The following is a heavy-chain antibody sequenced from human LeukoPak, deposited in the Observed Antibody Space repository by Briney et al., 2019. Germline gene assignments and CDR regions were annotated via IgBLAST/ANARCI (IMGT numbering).Heavy chain of an antibody. CDR3: ASASSHRIAAGGDY. V-gene: IGHV3-74*01. CDR1: GFTFSNYW. Sequence: PGGSLRLSCAASGFTFSNYWMHWVRQAPGKGLVWVSRMNSDVSSRNYADSVKGRFTISRDNAKNTVYLQMNSLRAEDTAAYYCASASSHRIAAGGDYWGQGTLVTVSS. J-gene: IGHJ4*02. D-gene: IGHD6-13*01. CDR2: MNSDVSSR.